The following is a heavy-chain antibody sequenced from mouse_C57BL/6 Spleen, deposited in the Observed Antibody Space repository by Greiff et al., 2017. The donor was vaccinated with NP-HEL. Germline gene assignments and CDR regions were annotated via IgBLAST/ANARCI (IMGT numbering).Heavy chain of an antibody. J-gene: IGHJ4*01. CDR3: ARQAYYYGLYAMDY. CDR2: IWSGGST. V-gene: IGHV2-2*01. Sequence: VQLQQSGPGLVQPSQSLSITCTVSGFSLTSYGVHWVRQSPGKGLEWLGVIWSGGSTDYNAAFISRLSISKDNSKSQVFFKMNSLQADDTAIYYCARQAYYYGLYAMDYWGQGTSVTVSS. CDR1: GFSLTSYG. D-gene: IGHD1-1*01.